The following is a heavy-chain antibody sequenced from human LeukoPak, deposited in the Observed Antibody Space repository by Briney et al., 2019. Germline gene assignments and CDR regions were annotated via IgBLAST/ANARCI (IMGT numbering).Heavy chain of an antibody. J-gene: IGHJ3*02. CDR3: ARDSYYYGSGSYNSDAFDI. D-gene: IGHD3-10*01. CDR1: GYTFTSYG. Sequence: GASVKVSCKASGYTFTSYGISWVRQAPGQGLEWMGWISAYNGNTNYAQKLQGRVTMTTDTSTSTAYMELRSLRSDDTAVYYCARDSYYYGSGSYNSDAFDIWGQGTMVTVSS. V-gene: IGHV1-18*01. CDR2: ISAYNGNT.